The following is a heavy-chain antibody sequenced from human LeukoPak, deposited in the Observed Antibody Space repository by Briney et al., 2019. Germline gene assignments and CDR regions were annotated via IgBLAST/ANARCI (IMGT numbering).Heavy chain of an antibody. D-gene: IGHD2-15*01. V-gene: IGHV1-2*02. CDR1: GYTFTGYY. J-gene: IGHJ5*02. Sequence: ASVKVSCKASGYTFTGYYIHWVRQAPGQGLEWMGWINPNSGGTNYAQKFQGRVTMTRDTSISTAYMELSRLRSDDTAVHYCARGLGYCSGGSCYNWFDPWGQGTLVTVSS. CDR3: ARGLGYCSGGSCYNWFDP. CDR2: INPNSGGT.